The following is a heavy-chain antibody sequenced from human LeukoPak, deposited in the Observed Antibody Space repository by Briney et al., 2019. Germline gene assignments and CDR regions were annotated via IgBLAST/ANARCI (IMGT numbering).Heavy chain of an antibody. CDR3: ARGGSCSGGNCKYTRKEIDY. CDR1: GVSPSNYW. V-gene: IGHV3-74*03. Sequence: RGSLRLSCAPSGVSPSNYWMHWVRHAPGKGLVWVSRIHIVGGSTTYTDSVKGRFTISRDNAKNTLYLQMNSLRVEDTAIYYCARGGSCSGGNCKYTRKEIDYWGQGTLVTVSS. CDR2: IHIVGGST. J-gene: IGHJ4*02. D-gene: IGHD2-15*01.